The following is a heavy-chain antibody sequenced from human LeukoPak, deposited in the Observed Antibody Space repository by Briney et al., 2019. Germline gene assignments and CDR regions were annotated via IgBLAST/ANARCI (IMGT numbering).Heavy chain of an antibody. CDR1: GGSISSYY. D-gene: IGHD5-24*01. CDR3: ARDRDRDGSPDGFDY. V-gene: IGHV4-59*01. Sequence: SETLSLTCTVSGGSISSYYWSWIRPPPGKGLEWIGYIYYSGSTNYNPSLKSRVTISVDTSKNQFSLKLSSVTAADTAVYYCARDRDRDGSPDGFDYWGQGTLVTVSS. CDR2: IYYSGST. J-gene: IGHJ4*02.